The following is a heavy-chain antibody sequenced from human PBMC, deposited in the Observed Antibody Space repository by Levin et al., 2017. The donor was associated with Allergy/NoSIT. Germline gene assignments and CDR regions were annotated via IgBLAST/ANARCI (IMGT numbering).Heavy chain of an antibody. V-gene: IGHV3-7*04. J-gene: IGHJ4*02. CDR2: IKYDGSEK. CDR1: GFYFGSYW. Sequence: ASVKVSCTASGFYFGSYWMAWVRQVPGKGLEWVASIKYDGSEKNYVDSVKGRFTISRDNAQNSVSLQMNTLRVEDTAIYYCARDPGPSYEMFTGLAWGQGTLVIVSS. D-gene: IGHD3-9*01. CDR3: ARDPGPSYEMFTGLA.